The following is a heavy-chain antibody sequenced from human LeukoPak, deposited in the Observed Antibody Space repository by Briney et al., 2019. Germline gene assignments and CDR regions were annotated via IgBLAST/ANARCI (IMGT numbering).Heavy chain of an antibody. CDR3: ARNSRVASTSGLNY. CDR1: NYSFTSYG. D-gene: IGHD4-23*01. Sequence: ASVKVSCKASNYSFTSYGITWVRQAPGQGLEWMGEITPIFGAANYAQTFQGRVTITADESTSTVFMELSSLRSDDTAFYYCARNSRVASTSGLNYWGQGTLVTVSS. V-gene: IGHV1-69*13. J-gene: IGHJ4*02. CDR2: ITPIFGAA.